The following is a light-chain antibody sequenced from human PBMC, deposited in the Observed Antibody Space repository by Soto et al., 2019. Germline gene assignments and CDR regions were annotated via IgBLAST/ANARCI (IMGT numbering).Light chain of an antibody. CDR1: SSNIGSNY. CDR3: AAWDDSLSGYV. Sequence: CAGSSSNIGSNYVYWYQQLPGTAPKLLIYSNNQRPSGVPDRFSGSKSGTSASLAISGLRSEDEADYYCAAWDDSLSGYVFGTGTKVTVL. J-gene: IGLJ1*01. CDR2: SNN. V-gene: IGLV1-47*02.